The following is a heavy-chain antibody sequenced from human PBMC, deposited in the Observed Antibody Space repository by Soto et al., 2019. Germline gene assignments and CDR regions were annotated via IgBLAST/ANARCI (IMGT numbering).Heavy chain of an antibody. CDR3: ARHLTSNSNCFDP. D-gene: IGHD1-1*01. CDR2: IYYTGKT. CDR1: GGSLISGGFY. Sequence: SETLSLTCTVSGGSLISGGFYWSWIRQHPGKGLEWIGYIYYTGKTYYNPSLESRVSISVDTSKNQFFLELTSVTAADTAVYYCARHLTSNSNCFDPWGQGTLVTVSS. V-gene: IGHV4-31*03. J-gene: IGHJ5*02.